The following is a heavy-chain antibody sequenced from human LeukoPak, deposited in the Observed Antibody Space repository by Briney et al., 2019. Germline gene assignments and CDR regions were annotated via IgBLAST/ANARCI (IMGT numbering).Heavy chain of an antibody. CDR2: MNSNSGNT. Sequence: ASVKVSCKASGYTFTSYDINWVRQAPGQGLEWMGWMNSNSGNTGYAQKFQGRVTMTRNTSISTAYMELSSLRSEDTAVYYCARKSVAATPRDIVYQYYSMDVWGKGTTVTVSS. V-gene: IGHV1-8*02. D-gene: IGHD2-15*01. J-gene: IGHJ6*03. CDR3: ARKSVAATPRDIVYQYYSMDV. CDR1: GYTFTSYD.